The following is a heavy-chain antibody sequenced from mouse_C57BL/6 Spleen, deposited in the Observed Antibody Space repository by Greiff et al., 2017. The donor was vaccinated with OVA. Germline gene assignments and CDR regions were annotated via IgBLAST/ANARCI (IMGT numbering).Heavy chain of an antibody. CDR1: GFTFSSYG. J-gene: IGHJ1*03. D-gene: IGHD1-1*01. CDR2: ISSGGSYT. CDR3: ARGGYGSSYNWYFDV. Sequence: EVKLMESGGDLVKPGGSLKLSCAASGFTFSSYGMSWVRQTPDKRLEWVATISSGGSYTYYPDSVKGRFTISRDNAKNTLYLQMSSLKSEDTAMYYCARGGYGSSYNWYFDVWGTGTTVTVSS. V-gene: IGHV5-6*01.